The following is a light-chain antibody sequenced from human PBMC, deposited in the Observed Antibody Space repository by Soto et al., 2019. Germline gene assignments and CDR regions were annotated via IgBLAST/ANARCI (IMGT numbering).Light chain of an antibody. Sequence: DIQMTQSPSTLSASVGDRVTLTCRASQSISSWLAWFQQKPGKAPKLLIYAASRLQSGVPSRFSGSGSGTDFTLTISGLHPEDFATYYCQQSYTTPPTFGQGTKVDIK. V-gene: IGKV1-39*01. CDR2: AAS. J-gene: IGKJ1*01. CDR3: QQSYTTPPT. CDR1: QSISSW.